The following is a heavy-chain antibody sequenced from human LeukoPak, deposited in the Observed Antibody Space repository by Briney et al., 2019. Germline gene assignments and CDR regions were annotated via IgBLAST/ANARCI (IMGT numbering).Heavy chain of an antibody. D-gene: IGHD3-10*01. CDR3: ARETMVRGVITNWFDP. J-gene: IGHJ5*02. CDR2: IIPIFGTA. CDR1: GGTFSSYA. Sequence: SVKVSCKASGGTFSSYAISWVRQAPGQGLEWMGGIIPIFGTANYAQKFQGRVTITADESTSTAYMELSSLRSEDTAVYYCARETMVRGVITNWFDPWGQGTLVTVSS. V-gene: IGHV1-69*13.